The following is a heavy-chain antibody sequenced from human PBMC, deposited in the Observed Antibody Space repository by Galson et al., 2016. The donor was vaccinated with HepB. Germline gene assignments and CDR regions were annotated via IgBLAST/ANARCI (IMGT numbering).Heavy chain of an antibody. CDR2: INQDGSEK. D-gene: IGHD4-23*01. V-gene: IGHV3-7*01. Sequence: SLRLSCAASGFTFSSYWMAWVRQAPGKGLEWVANINQDGSEKNYVDSVKGRFTISRDNAKRSLYLQMNSLRAEDTAMYYCASDRGGNPGSDYWGQGTLVTVSS. CDR1: GFTFSSYW. CDR3: ASDRGGNPGSDY. J-gene: IGHJ4*02.